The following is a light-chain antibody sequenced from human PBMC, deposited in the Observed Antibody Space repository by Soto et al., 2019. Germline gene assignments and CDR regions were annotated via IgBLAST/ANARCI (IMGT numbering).Light chain of an antibody. V-gene: IGKV3-20*01. CDR1: QSVNTNY. J-gene: IGKJ5*01. Sequence: EIVLTQSPGTLSLSPGERATLSCRASQSVNTNYLAWYQQKSGQAPRLPIYGASSRATGVPDRFSGSGSGTDFTLTISRLEPEDFAAYFCQQYGSSPITFGQGTRLEIK. CDR3: QQYGSSPIT. CDR2: GAS.